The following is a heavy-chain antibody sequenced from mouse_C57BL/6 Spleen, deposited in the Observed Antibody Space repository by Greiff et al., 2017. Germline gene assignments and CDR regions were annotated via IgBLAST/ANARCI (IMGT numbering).Heavy chain of an antibody. CDR1: GYTFTSYW. V-gene: IGHV1-64*01. J-gene: IGHJ3*01. CDR2: IHPNSGST. CDR3: AGAEIYYGSRCAY. Sequence: QVQLQQPGAELVKPGASVKLSCKASGYTFTSYWMHWVKQRPGQGLEWIGMIHPNSGSTNYNEKFKSKATLTVDKSSSTAYMQLSSLTSEDSAVYDCAGAEIYYGSRCAYWGQGTLVTVSA. D-gene: IGHD1-1*01.